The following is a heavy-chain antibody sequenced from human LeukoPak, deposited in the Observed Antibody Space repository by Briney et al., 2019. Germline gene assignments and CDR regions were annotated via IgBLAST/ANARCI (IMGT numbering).Heavy chain of an antibody. Sequence: SETLSLTCTVSGGSISSYYWSWIRQPPGKGLEWIGYIYYSRSTNYNPSLKSRVTISVDTSKNQFSLKLSSVTAADTAVYYCARVPNDSSGYPLDYWGQGTLVTVSS. J-gene: IGHJ4*02. V-gene: IGHV4-59*01. CDR3: ARVPNDSSGYPLDY. CDR1: GGSISSYY. D-gene: IGHD3-22*01. CDR2: IYYSRST.